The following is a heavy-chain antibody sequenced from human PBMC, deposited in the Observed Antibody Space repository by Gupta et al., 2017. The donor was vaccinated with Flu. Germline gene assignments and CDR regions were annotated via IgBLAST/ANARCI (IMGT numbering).Heavy chain of an antibody. J-gene: IGHJ6*02. Sequence: QVQLQQWGAGLLKPSETLSLTCAVYGGSFSGYYGSWIRQPPGKGLEWIGEINHSGSTNYNPSLKSRVTISVDTSKNQFSLKLSSVTAADTAVYYCARGPRRFLEWLSYYYGMDVWGQGTTVTVSS. CDR1: GGSFSGYY. CDR2: INHSGST. D-gene: IGHD3-3*01. V-gene: IGHV4-34*01. CDR3: ARGPRRFLEWLSYYYGMDV.